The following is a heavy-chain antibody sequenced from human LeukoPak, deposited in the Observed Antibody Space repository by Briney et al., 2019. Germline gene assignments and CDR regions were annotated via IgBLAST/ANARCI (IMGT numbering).Heavy chain of an antibody. V-gene: IGHV4-34*01. D-gene: IGHD3-3*01. CDR2: INHSGST. CDR1: GGSFSGYY. Sequence: SETLSLTCAVYGGSFSGYYWSWIRQPPGKGLEWIGEINHSGSTNYNPSLKSRVTISVDTSKNQFSLKLSSVTAADTAVYFASISTHYYYYGMDVWGQGTTVTVSS. CDR3: SISTHYYYYGMDV. J-gene: IGHJ6*02.